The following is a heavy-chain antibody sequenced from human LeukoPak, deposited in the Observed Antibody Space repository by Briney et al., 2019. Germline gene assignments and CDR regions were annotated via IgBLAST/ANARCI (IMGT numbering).Heavy chain of an antibody. J-gene: IGHJ4*02. Sequence: GGSLRLSCAASGFTFSSYSMNWVRQAPGKGLEWVSSISSSSTYIYYADSVKGRFTISRDNAKNSVYLQMNSLRAEDTAVYYCARSFRLTSPRHGFEYWGQGTLVTVSS. D-gene: IGHD3-3*01. CDR3: ARSFRLTSPRHGFEY. CDR1: GFTFSSYS. V-gene: IGHV3-21*01. CDR2: ISSSSTYI.